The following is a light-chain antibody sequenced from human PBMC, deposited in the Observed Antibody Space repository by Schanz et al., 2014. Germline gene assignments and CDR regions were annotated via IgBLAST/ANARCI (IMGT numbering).Light chain of an antibody. CDR3: QQHPPIT. V-gene: IGKV3-11*01. CDR1: QSVNTY. Sequence: EIVLTQSPATLSLSPGERATLSCRASQSVNTYLAWYQQKPGQAPRLLIYDASNRATGIPTRFSGSGSGTDFTLTISSLEPEDFAVYYCQQHPPITFGQGTRLDIK. CDR2: DAS. J-gene: IGKJ5*01.